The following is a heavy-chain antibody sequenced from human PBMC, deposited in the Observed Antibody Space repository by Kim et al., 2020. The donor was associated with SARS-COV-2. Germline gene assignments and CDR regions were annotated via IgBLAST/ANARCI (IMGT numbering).Heavy chain of an antibody. V-gene: IGHV3-74*01. D-gene: IGHD3-16*01. J-gene: IGHJ6*02. CDR3: AREGALSQWGDYGMDV. Sequence: SVKGRFTISRDNAKNTLYLQMNSLRAEDTAVYYCAREGALSQWGDYGMDVWGQGTTVTVSS.